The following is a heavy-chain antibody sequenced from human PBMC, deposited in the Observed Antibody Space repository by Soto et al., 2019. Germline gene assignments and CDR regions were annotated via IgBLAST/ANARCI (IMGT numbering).Heavy chain of an antibody. Sequence: ASVKVSCKVSGYTLTELSMHWVRQAPGKGLEWMGGFDPEDGETIYAQKFQGRVTMTEDTSTDTAYMELSSLRSEDTAVYYCATDLATLRFLEWLPEFDPWGQGTLVTVSS. V-gene: IGHV1-24*01. CDR3: ATDLATLRFLEWLPEFDP. J-gene: IGHJ5*02. D-gene: IGHD3-3*01. CDR1: GYTLTELS. CDR2: FDPEDGET.